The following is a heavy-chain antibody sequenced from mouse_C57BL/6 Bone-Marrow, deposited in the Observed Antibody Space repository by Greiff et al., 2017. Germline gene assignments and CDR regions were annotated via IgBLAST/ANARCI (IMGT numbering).Heavy chain of an antibody. J-gene: IGHJ3*01. CDR1: GYTFNSYW. CDR2: IDPSDSYT. D-gene: IGHD2-5*01. CDR3: ARWGYSNKPFAY. V-gene: IGHV1-50*01. Sequence: QVQLQQPGGELVKPGGSVKLFCKASGYTFNSYWMQWVKQRPGTGLEWIGEIDPSDSYTNYNQKFKGKGTLYVDTSSSTAYMQLSSLTSEDSAVYYCARWGYSNKPFAYWGQGTLVTGSA.